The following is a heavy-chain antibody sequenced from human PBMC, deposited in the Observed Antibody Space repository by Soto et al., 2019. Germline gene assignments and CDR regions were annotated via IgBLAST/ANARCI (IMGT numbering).Heavy chain of an antibody. J-gene: IGHJ5*02. CDR3: ARGPGTTVTQAAWYNWSDP. CDR2: IYTSGST. V-gene: IGHV4-4*07. Sequence: SETLSLTCTVSGGSISSYYWSWIRQPAGKGLEWIGRIYTSGSTNYNPSLKSRVTMSVDTSKNQFSLKLSSVTAEDTAVYYCARGPGTTVTQAAWYNWSDPWGQGTLVTVSS. D-gene: IGHD4-17*01. CDR1: GGSISSYY.